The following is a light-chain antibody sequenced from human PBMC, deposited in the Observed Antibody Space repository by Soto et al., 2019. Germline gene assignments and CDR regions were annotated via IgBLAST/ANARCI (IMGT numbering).Light chain of an antibody. V-gene: IGKV3-15*01. CDR2: GAS. CDR3: PQSSNWPPEIT. J-gene: IGKJ5*01. Sequence: EIVMTQSPVTLSVSPGERATLSCRASQSVTNSYLAWYQQKPGQAPRLLIFGASTRAAGIPARFSGSGSGTEFTLTISSLQSEDFAVYYCPQSSNWPPEITFGQGTRLEIK. CDR1: QSVTNSY.